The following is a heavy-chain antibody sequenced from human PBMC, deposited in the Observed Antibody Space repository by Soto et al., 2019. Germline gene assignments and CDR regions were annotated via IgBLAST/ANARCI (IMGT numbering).Heavy chain of an antibody. J-gene: IGHJ4*02. V-gene: IGHV2-5*02. D-gene: IGHD3-22*01. Sequence: QITLKESGPTLVKPTQPLTLTCTFSGFSLSTSGVGVGWIRQPPGTALEWLELIYWDDDKRYSPSLKSRLTKTKDTSKNQGVLTMTNMDPVDTATYYCAQKYYYERRGYYSNWGQATLVTFSP. CDR1: GFSLSTSGVG. CDR2: IYWDDDK. CDR3: AQKYYYERRGYYSN.